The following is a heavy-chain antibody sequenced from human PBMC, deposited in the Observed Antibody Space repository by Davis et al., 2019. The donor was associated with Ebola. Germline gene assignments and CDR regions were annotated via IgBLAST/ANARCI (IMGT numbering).Heavy chain of an antibody. Sequence: GESLKISCAASEFTFSSYSMNWVRQAPEKGLEWVATIKADGSAKYYVDSVKGRFTISRDNVKNSLYLQMDSLRAEDTAVYYCARWASVGYWGQGTLVTVSS. CDR3: ARWASVGY. CDR1: EFTFSSYS. J-gene: IGHJ4*02. D-gene: IGHD1-26*01. V-gene: IGHV3-7*01. CDR2: IKADGSAK.